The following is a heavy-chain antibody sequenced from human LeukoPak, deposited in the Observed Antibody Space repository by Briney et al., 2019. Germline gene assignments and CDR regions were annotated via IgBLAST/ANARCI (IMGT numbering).Heavy chain of an antibody. Sequence: KPGGSLRLSCAASGFTFSSYAMSWVRQAPGKGLEWVSAISGSGGSTYYADSVKGRFTISRDNAKNSLYLQMNSLRAEDTAVYYCARGSSGLNYWGQGTLVTVSS. V-gene: IGHV3-23*01. CDR1: GFTFSSYA. CDR3: ARGSSGLNY. J-gene: IGHJ4*02. D-gene: IGHD3-22*01. CDR2: ISGSGGST.